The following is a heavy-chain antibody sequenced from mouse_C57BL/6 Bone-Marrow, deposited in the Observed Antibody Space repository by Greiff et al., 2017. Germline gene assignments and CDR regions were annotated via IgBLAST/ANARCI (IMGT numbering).Heavy chain of an antibody. V-gene: IGHV14-4*01. J-gene: IGHJ2*01. CDR3: TPFSTVVAGDY. CDR2: IDPDNGDT. Sequence: VQLQQPGAELVRPGASVKLSCTASGFNIKDDYMHWVKQRPEQGLEWIGWIDPDNGDTEYAQKYQGKATLTVDKSSNTAYMQLSSLTSEDTAVYYCTPFSTVVAGDYWGQGTTLTVSS. CDR1: GFNIKDDY. D-gene: IGHD1-1*01.